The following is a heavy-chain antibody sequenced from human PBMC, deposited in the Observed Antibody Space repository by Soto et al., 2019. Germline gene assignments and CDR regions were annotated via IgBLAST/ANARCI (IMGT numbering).Heavy chain of an antibody. CDR2: INRGGGT. Sequence: SETLSLTCAVYGGSFSDDYWTWIRQPPGRGLEWIGEINRGGGTIYNPSLESRVTISADTSKNQFSLKLTSVTAADTAVYYCARGPYSRGVGATNPSHWGQGTLVTVSS. V-gene: IGHV4-34*01. D-gene: IGHD1-26*01. CDR1: GGSFSDDY. J-gene: IGHJ4*02. CDR3: ARGPYSRGVGATNPSH.